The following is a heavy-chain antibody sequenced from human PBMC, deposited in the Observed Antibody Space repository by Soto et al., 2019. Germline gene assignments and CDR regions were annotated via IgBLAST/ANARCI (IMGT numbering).Heavy chain of an antibody. D-gene: IGHD2-8*01. CDR3: ARRGVRYYYYYGMDV. CDR2: IYYSGST. Sequence: QLQLQESGPGLVKPSETLSLTCTVSGGSISSSSYYWGWIRQPPGKGLEWIGSIYYSGSTYYNPSLKSRVTISVDTSKNQFSLKLSSVTAADTAVYYCARRGVRYYYYYGMDVWGQGTTVTVSS. V-gene: IGHV4-39*01. J-gene: IGHJ6*02. CDR1: GGSISSSSYY.